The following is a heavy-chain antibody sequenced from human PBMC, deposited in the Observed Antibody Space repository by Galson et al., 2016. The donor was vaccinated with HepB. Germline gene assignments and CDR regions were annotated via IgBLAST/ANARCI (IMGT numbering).Heavy chain of an antibody. D-gene: IGHD3-10*01. V-gene: IGHV3-7*01. J-gene: IGHJ4*02. CDR2: IAPDGGEK. CDR3: ARTMIRGVVRALVFDS. Sequence: SLRLSCAASGFTFSTYWLSWVRQAPGKGLEWVANIAPDGGEKYFVDSVKGRFSISRDNSKNSLNLQMSSPRGEDTAVYYCARTMIRGVVRALVFDSWGQGTLVTVSS. CDR1: GFTFSTYW.